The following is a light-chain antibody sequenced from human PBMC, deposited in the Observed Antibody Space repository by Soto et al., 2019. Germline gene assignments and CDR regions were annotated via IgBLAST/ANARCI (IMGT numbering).Light chain of an antibody. CDR3: CSYAGSSTSVI. CDR1: ISDVGDYDY. CDR2: DVY. J-gene: IGLJ2*01. Sequence: QSVLTQPRSVSGSPGQSVTISCTGTISDVGDYDYVSWYQQHPGKAPKLIIYDVYKRSSGVPDRFSGSKSSNTASLTISGLQAEDEADYYCCSYAGSSTSVIFGGGTKVTVL. V-gene: IGLV2-11*01.